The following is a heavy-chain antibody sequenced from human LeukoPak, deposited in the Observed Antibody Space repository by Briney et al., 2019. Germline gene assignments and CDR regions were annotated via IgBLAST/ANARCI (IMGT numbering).Heavy chain of an antibody. V-gene: IGHV4-34*01. CDR3: ASGRICSGGSCYSWGGYYYYYMDV. J-gene: IGHJ6*03. CDR2: INHSGST. CDR1: GGSFSGYY. D-gene: IGHD2-15*01. Sequence: SETLSLTCAVYGGSFSGYYWSWVRQPRGKGLEWIGGINHSGSTNYNPSLKSRVTISVDTSKNQFSLKLSSVTAADTAVYYCASGRICSGGSCYSWGGYYYYYMDVWAKGTTVTVSS.